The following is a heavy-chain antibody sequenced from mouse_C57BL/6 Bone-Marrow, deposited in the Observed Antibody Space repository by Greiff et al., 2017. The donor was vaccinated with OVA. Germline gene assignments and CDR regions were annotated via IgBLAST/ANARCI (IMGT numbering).Heavy chain of an antibody. V-gene: IGHV1-63*01. CDR2: IYPGGGYT. J-gene: IGHJ1*03. CDR3: ARDYYGYFDV. CDR1: GYTFTNYW. D-gene: IGHD2-4*01. Sequence: VKLVESGAELVRPGTSVKMSCKASGYTFTNYWIGWAKQRPGHGLEWIGDIYPGGGYTNYNEKFKGKATLTADKSSSTAYMQFSSLTSEDSAIYYCARDYYGYFDVWGTGTTVTVSS.